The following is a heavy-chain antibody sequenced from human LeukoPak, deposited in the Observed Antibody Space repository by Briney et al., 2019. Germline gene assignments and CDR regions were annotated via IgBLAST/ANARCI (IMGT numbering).Heavy chain of an antibody. CDR2: ISGSGGST. Sequence: GGSLRLSCAASGFTFSSYTMSWVRQAPGKGLEWVSAISGSGGSTYYADSVKGRFTISRDNSKNTLYLQTNSLRAEDTAVYYCATRPWGYYDSSGYYRFDYWGQGTLVTVSS. D-gene: IGHD3-22*01. V-gene: IGHV3-23*01. J-gene: IGHJ4*02. CDR1: GFTFSSYT. CDR3: ATRPWGYYDSSGYYRFDY.